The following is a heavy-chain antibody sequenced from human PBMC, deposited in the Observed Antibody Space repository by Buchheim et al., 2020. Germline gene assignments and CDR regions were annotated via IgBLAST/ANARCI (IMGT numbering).Heavy chain of an antibody. CDR3: ARAVGPYDF. V-gene: IGHV3-33*01. J-gene: IGHJ4*02. Sequence: QVQLVESGGGVVQPGRSLRLSCAASGFTFSTYGMHWVRQTPGKRLEWVAVIWYDGSIKYYADSVKGRFAISRDNSKNMLYLQMNSLRAEDTALYYCARAVGPYDFWGQGTL. CDR1: GFTFSTYG. CDR2: IWYDGSIK. D-gene: IGHD3-3*01.